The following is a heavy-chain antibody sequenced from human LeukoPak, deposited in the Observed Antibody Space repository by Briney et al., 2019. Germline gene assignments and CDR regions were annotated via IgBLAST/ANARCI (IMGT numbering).Heavy chain of an antibody. D-gene: IGHD1-26*01. J-gene: IGHJ4*02. Sequence: PSETLSLTCTVSGGSISSYYWSWIRQPPGKGLEWIGYIYYSGSTNYNPSLKSRVTISVDTSKNQFSLKLSSVTAADTAVYYCARAGRSGSPPLDYWGQGTLVTVSS. CDR2: IYYSGST. V-gene: IGHV4-59*01. CDR3: ARAGRSGSPPLDY. CDR1: GGSISSYY.